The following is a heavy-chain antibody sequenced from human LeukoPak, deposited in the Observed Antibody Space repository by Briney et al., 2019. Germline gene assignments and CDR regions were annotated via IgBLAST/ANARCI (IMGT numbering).Heavy chain of an antibody. CDR1: GYTFTVYY. CDR2: INPNSGGT. V-gene: IGHV1-2*02. CDR3: ARDLYCSATRCPPSQFGLDV. D-gene: IGHD2-2*01. Sequence: ASVKVSCKASGYTFTVYYMHWVRQAPGQGLEWMGWINPNSGGTNYAQKFQGRVTMTRDTSISTAYMELSRLRSDDTAFYYCARDLYCSATRCPPSQFGLDVWGQGTTVTVSS. J-gene: IGHJ6*02.